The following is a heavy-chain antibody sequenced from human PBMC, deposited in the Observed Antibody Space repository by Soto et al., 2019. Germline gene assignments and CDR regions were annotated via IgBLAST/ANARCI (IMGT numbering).Heavy chain of an antibody. Sequence: GGSLRLSCAASGFTFSNAWMSWVRQAPGKGLEWVGRIKSKTDGGTTGYAAPVKGRFTISRDDSKNTLYLQMNSLKTEDTAVYYCTTGGSSSSWYYYYYMDVWGKGTTVTVSS. D-gene: IGHD6-6*01. CDR1: GFTFSNAW. J-gene: IGHJ6*03. V-gene: IGHV3-15*01. CDR3: TTGGSSSSWYYYYYMDV. CDR2: IKSKTDGGTT.